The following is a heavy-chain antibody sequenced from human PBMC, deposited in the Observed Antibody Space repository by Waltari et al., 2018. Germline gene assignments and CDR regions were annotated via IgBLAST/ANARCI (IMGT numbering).Heavy chain of an antibody. CDR2: IHYRGNT. CDR1: GSPLSSYY. CDR3: VRIVPGGASDI. V-gene: IGHV4-59*01. D-gene: IGHD1-26*01. Sequence: QVQLQESGPGLVKPSATLSLSCTVSGSPLSSYYWSWIRQPPGKGLEWIGYIHYRGNTNYNASLKSRVTILVDTSKNQLSLKLSSVTAADTAVYYCVRIVPGGASDIWGRGTMVTVSS. J-gene: IGHJ3*02.